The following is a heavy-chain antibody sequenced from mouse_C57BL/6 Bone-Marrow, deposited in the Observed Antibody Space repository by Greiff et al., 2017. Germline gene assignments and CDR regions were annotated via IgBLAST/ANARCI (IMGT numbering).Heavy chain of an antibody. J-gene: IGHJ2*01. D-gene: IGHD2-1*01. V-gene: IGHV1-19*01. CDR1: GYTFTDYY. CDR2: INPYNGGT. CDR3: ARGNYYGKAYFDY. Sequence: EVQLQQSGPVLVKPGASVKMSCKASGYTFTDYYMNWVKQSHGKSLEWIGVINPYNGGTSYNQKFKGKATLTVDKSSSTAYMELNSLTSEDSAVYYCARGNYYGKAYFDYWGQGTTLTVSS.